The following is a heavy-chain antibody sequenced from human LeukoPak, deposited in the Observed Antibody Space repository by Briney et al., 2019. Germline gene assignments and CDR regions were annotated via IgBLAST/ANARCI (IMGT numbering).Heavy chain of an antibody. CDR3: AKVDRGDYSSSPVPYYNYYMNV. D-gene: IGHD6-13*01. Sequence: GGSLRLSCAASGFTFSSYSMNWVRQAPGRGLEWVSCISSSSSLIFYSGSVRGRFTISRDNAKNLLYLHMNSLRVEDTAVYYCAKVDRGDYSSSPVPYYNYYMNVWGKGTTVTVSS. V-gene: IGHV3-21*01. CDR2: ISSSSSLI. CDR1: GFTFSSYS. J-gene: IGHJ6*03.